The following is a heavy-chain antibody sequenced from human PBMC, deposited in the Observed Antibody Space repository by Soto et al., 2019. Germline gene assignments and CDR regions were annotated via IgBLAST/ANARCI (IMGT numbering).Heavy chain of an antibody. V-gene: IGHV4-59*06. CDR1: GASLSLLY. D-gene: IGHD2-2*02. Sequence: PSETLSLTCTVSGASLSLLYWSWVRQSPGKGLEWIGHIYYSGSTYYNPSLKSRVTISVDTSKNQFSLKLSSVTAADTAVYYCVRLRYCSSTSCHRFDPWGQGTLVTVSS. J-gene: IGHJ5*02. CDR3: VRLRYCSSTSCHRFDP. CDR2: IYYSGST.